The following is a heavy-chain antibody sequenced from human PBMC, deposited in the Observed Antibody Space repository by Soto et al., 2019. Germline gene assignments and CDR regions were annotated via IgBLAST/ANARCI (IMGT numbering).Heavy chain of an antibody. J-gene: IGHJ4*02. D-gene: IGHD6-19*01. V-gene: IGHV2-70*11. CDR3: ARTGIAMAPFDY. CDR1: GFSLSTKAMC. CDR2: IDWDDAK. Sequence: SGPTLVNPTQTLTLTCTFSGFSLSTKAMCVSWIRQPPGKALEWLARIDWDDAKYYSTALKTRLTISKDTSKNQVVLTMTNVDPVDTATYYCARTGIAMAPFDYWGQGIQVTVSS.